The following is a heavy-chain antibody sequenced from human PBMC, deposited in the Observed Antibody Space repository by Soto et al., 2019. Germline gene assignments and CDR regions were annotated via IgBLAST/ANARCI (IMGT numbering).Heavy chain of an antibody. CDR2: IYTSGST. CDR1: GGSINNYF. CDR3: ARDPAKYSSSYYFDP. V-gene: IGHV4-4*07. J-gene: IGHJ5*02. Sequence: SETLSLTCTVSGGSINNYFWSWIRQPAGKGLEWIGRIYTSGSTNYNPSLKSRATMSVDTSKNQFSLKLSSVTAADTAVYYCARDPAKYSSSYYFDPWGQGTLVTVSS. D-gene: IGHD1-26*01.